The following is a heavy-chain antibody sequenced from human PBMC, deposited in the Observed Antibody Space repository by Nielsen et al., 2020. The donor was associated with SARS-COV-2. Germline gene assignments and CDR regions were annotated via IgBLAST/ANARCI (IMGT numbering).Heavy chain of an antibody. J-gene: IGHJ6*02. CDR3: TRDPGYYHGMDV. CDR1: GDSVSSNSVA. V-gene: IGHV6-1*01. CDR2: IYYRSKRFY. Sequence: SQTLSLTCVISGDSVSSNSVAWNWIRQSPSRGLEWLGRIYYRSKRFYEYSSSVRSRITIDPDTSKNQFSLYLNSVTSEDTAMYYCTRDPGYYHGMDVWGQGTTVTVSS.